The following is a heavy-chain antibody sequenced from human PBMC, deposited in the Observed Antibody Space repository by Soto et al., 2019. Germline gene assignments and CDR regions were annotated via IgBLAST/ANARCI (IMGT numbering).Heavy chain of an antibody. V-gene: IGHV3-15*07. Sequence: EVQLVESGGGLVKSGGSLRLSCAVSGFNVNDAWMNWVRQAPGKGLEWVGLLKGETDGGTTDYTSPVRGRFFISKDDSKNTVYLQMSSLKTEDTAVYYCATLATYGSLGYYVIWGQGTLVTVSS. CDR3: ATLATYGSLGYYVI. CDR2: LKGETDGGTT. CDR1: GFNVNDAW. J-gene: IGHJ4*02. D-gene: IGHD3-10*01.